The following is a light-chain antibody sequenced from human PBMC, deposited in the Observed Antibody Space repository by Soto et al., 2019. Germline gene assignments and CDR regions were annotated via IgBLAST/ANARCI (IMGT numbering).Light chain of an antibody. V-gene: IGKV4-1*01. J-gene: IGKJ1*01. CDR1: QSVLYSSNNKNY. CDR2: WAS. Sequence: DIVMTQSPDSLAVSLGERATINCKSSQSVLYSSNNKNYLAWYQQKPGQPPKLLIYWASTRESGVPDRFSGSGSGTDFTLTISSLQAEDVAVYYCQQYYSTWTFGQGTKVEMK. CDR3: QQYYSTWT.